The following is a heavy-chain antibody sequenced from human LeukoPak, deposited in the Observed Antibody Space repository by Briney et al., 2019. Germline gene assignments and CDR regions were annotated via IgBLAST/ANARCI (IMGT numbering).Heavy chain of an antibody. V-gene: IGHV4-39*01. Sequence: SETLSLTCTVSGGSISSSSYYWGWIRQPPGKGLEWIGSIYYSGSTYYNPSLRSRVTISVDTSKNQFSLKLSSVTAADTAVYYCATYDAKGYYYYYMDVWGKGTPVTVSS. D-gene: IGHD3-3*01. CDR3: ATYDAKGYYYYYMDV. CDR2: IYYSGST. J-gene: IGHJ6*03. CDR1: GGSISSSSYY.